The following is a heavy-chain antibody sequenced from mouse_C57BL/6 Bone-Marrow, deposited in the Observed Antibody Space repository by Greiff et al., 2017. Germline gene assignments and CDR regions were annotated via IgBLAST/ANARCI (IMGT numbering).Heavy chain of an antibody. CDR3: ANSNLVGYAMDY. CDR1: GYTFTSYW. J-gene: IGHJ4*01. CDR2: IYPGSGST. V-gene: IGHV1-55*01. D-gene: IGHD2-5*01. Sequence: VQLQQSGAELVKPGASVKLSCKASGYTFTSYWITWVKQRPGQGLEWIGDIYPGSGSTNYNEKFKSKATLTVDTSSSTAYMQLSSLTSEDSAVYYCANSNLVGYAMDYWGQGTSVTVSS.